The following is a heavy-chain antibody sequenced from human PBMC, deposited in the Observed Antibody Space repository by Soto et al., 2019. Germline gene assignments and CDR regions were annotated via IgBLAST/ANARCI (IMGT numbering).Heavy chain of an antibody. V-gene: IGHV1-69*01. D-gene: IGHD2-2*01. CDR3: ARSNCSSTSCYRNNWFDP. Sequence: QVQLVQSGAEVQKPGSSVKVSCKASGGTFSSYAISWVRQAPGQGLEWMGGIIPIFGTANYAQKFQGRVTITEDESTSTAYMELSSLRSEDTAVYYCARSNCSSTSCYRNNWFDPWGQGTLVTVSS. CDR2: IIPIFGTA. CDR1: GGTFSSYA. J-gene: IGHJ5*02.